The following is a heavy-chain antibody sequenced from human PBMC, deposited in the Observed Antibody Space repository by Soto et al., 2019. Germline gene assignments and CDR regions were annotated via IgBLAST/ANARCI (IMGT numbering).Heavy chain of an antibody. D-gene: IGHD3-22*01. CDR1: GGSVSSYY. V-gene: IGHV4-59*08. J-gene: IGHJ4*02. CDR2: IYYSGST. CDR3: ARHSNRYYGLYCFEH. Sequence: PSETLSLTCTVSGGSVSSYYWSWIRQSPGKGLEWIGYIYYSGSTKYKPSLKSRVTMSVDTSKNQFSLKVSSATAADTAVYYCARHSNRYYGLYCFEHWGLGALVTVPS.